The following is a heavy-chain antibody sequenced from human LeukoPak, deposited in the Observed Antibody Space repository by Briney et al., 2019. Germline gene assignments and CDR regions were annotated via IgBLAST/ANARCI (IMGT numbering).Heavy chain of an antibody. CDR3: ARRDSSSHPHYYYYMDV. CDR2: IYFSGNT. J-gene: IGHJ6*03. CDR1: GGSISSYY. V-gene: IGHV4-59*12. D-gene: IGHD6-6*01. Sequence: PSETLSLTCNVSGGSISSYYWSWIRQPPGKGLEWIGYIYFSGNTHYNPSLKSRVTILVDTSKNEFSLKLSSVTAADTAVYYCARRDSSSHPHYYYYMDVWGKGTTVTVSS.